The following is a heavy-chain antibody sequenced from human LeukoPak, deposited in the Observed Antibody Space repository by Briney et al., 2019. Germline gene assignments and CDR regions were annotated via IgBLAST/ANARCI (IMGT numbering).Heavy chain of an antibody. D-gene: IGHD3-10*01. V-gene: IGHV4-59*08. CDR3: ARHLLQLSYGSGSYYKTDYFDY. CDR1: GGSISSHY. Sequence: SETLSLTCTVSGGSISSHYWSWIRQPPGKGLEWIGYIFYSGNTNYNPSLTNYNPSLKSRVTISVDTSKNQFSLKLSSVTAADTAVYYCARHLLQLSYGSGSYYKTDYFDYWGQGTLVTVSS. CDR2: IFYSGNTNYNPSLT. J-gene: IGHJ4*02.